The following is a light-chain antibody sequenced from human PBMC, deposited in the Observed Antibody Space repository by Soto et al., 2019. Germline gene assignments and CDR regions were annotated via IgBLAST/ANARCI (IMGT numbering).Light chain of an antibody. Sequence: QSALTQPASVSGSPGQSITISCTGTSSDVGGYNYVSWYQQHPGKAPKLMIYDVSNRPSGVSNRFSGSKSGNTASLTISGLQAEDEADYYCISYTSSSTPYVFGTGTEVTVL. V-gene: IGLV2-14*01. J-gene: IGLJ1*01. CDR3: ISYTSSSTPYV. CDR2: DVS. CDR1: SSDVGGYNY.